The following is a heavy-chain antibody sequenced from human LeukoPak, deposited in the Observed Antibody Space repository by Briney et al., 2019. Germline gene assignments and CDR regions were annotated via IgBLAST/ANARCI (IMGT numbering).Heavy chain of an antibody. CDR1: GFTFSSYG. CDR3: AKDNDYGDSPFDY. V-gene: IGHV3-30*02. D-gene: IGHD4-17*01. CDR2: IRYDGSNK. J-gene: IGHJ4*02. Sequence: GGSLRLSCAASGFTFSSYGMHWVRQAPGKGLEWVAFIRYDGSNKYYADSVKGRLTISRDNSKNTLYLQMNSLRAEDTAVSYCAKDNDYGDSPFDYWGQGTLVTVSS.